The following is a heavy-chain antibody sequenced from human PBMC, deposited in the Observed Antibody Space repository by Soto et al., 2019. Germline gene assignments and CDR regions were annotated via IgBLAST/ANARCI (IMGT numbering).Heavy chain of an antibody. CDR1: GFSFSTYA. J-gene: IGHJ6*02. CDR2: ISGSGGTT. D-gene: IGHD4-4*01. CDR3: AREGYSDYYYYYGMEV. V-gene: IGHV3-23*01. Sequence: PGGSLRLSCAASGFSFSTYAMTWVRQAPGKGLEWVSVISGSGGTTYYADSVKGRFTISRDNSKNTLFLQMNSLRVEDTAIYYCAREGYSDYYYYYGMEVWGQGTTVTVSS.